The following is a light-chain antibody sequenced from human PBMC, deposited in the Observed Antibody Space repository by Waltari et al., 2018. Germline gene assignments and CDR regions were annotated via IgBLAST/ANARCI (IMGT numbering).Light chain of an antibody. J-gene: IGLJ1*01. CDR3: CSFATSKTYV. Sequence: QSALTQPASVSGSPGQSITISCTGTNNDIRAYNYVPWYQQHPGKGPKLMIYGVTSRPSGISNRFSGTKSGNTASLTISGIQAEDEADYYCCSFATSKTYVFGTGTKVTVL. CDR1: NNDIRAYNY. CDR2: GVT. V-gene: IGLV2-14*01.